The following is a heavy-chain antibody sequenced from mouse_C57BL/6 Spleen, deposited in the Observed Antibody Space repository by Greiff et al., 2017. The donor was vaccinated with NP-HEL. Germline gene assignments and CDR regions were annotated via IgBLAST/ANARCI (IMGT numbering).Heavy chain of an antibody. Sequence: QVQLQQSGPGLVQPSQSLSITCTASGFSLTSYGVHWVRQSPGKGLEWLGVIWSGGSTDYNAAFMSRLSIIKDNSKSQVFFKMNSLQADDTAIYCCAKNDGDYAFAYWGQGTLVTVSA. D-gene: IGHD2-13*01. CDR1: GFSLTSYG. CDR2: IWSGGST. J-gene: IGHJ3*01. V-gene: IGHV2-5*01. CDR3: AKNDGDYAFAY.